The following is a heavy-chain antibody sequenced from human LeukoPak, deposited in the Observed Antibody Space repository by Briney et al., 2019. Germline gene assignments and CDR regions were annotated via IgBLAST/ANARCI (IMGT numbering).Heavy chain of an antibody. V-gene: IGHV4-59*08. CDR3: ARQSRGTTARLFDY. Sequence: PSETLSLTCTVSGDSISSYYWSRIRQPPGKGLEWIGYISYSGSTNYNPSLESRVTISGDTSKNQFSLKLSSVTAADTAFYYCARQSRGTTARLFDYSGQGTLVTVSS. J-gene: IGHJ4*02. CDR1: GDSISSYY. CDR2: ISYSGST. D-gene: IGHD1-1*01.